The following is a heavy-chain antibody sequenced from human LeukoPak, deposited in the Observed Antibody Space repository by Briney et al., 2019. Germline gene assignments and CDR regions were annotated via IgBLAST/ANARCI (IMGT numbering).Heavy chain of an antibody. CDR3: ARAYSSSLDY. V-gene: IGHV3-21*01. D-gene: IGHD4-11*01. J-gene: IGHJ4*02. CDR2: ITSSSYI. Sequence: PGGSLRLSCAASGFTFSSYNMNWVRQAPGKGLEWVSSITSSSYIYYSDSVKGRFTISRANAKNSLSLQMNSLRAEDTAVYYCARAYSSSLDYWGQGTLVTVSS. CDR1: GFTFSSYN.